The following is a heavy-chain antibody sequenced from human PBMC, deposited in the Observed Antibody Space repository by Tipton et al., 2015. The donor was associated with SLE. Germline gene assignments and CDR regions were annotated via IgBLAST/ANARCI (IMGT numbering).Heavy chain of an antibody. CDR1: GGSISSGGYY. CDR2: IYYTGSDST. Sequence: LRLSCSVSGGSISSGGYYWTWIRQFPGKGLEWIGYIYYTGSDSTYYNPSLKSRVSMSVDSSKNQFSLNLRSVTAADTAVYFCVRDSVDSGVSHFDFWGQGTLVTVSS. J-gene: IGHJ4*02. D-gene: IGHD3-22*01. V-gene: IGHV4-31*02. CDR3: VRDSVDSGVSHFDF.